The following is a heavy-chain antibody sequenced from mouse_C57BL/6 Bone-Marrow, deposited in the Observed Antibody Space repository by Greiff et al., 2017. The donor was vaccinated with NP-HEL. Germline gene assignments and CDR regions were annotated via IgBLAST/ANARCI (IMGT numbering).Heavy chain of an antibody. Sequence: QVQLQQPGAELVRPGSSVKLSCKASGYTFTSYWMDWVKQRPGQGLEWIGNIYPSASETHYNQKFKDKATLTVDKSSSTAYMQLSSLTSEDSAVYYCARGGYYSNYGAYWGQGTLVTVSA. V-gene: IGHV1-61*01. D-gene: IGHD2-5*01. J-gene: IGHJ3*01. CDR2: IYPSASET. CDR1: GYTFTSYW. CDR3: ARGGYYSNYGAY.